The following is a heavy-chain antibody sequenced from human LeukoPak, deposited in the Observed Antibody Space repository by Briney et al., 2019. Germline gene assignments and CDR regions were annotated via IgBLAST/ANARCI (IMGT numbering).Heavy chain of an antibody. CDR2: IYYSGST. Sequence: SETLSLTCTVSGGSISSYYWSWIRQPPGKGLERIGYIYYSGSTNYNPSLKSRVTISVDTSKNQFSLKLSSVTAADTAVYYCARDQSDSSGWFGDAFDIWGQGTMVTVSS. J-gene: IGHJ3*02. CDR3: ARDQSDSSGWFGDAFDI. CDR1: GGSISSYY. V-gene: IGHV4-59*01. D-gene: IGHD6-19*01.